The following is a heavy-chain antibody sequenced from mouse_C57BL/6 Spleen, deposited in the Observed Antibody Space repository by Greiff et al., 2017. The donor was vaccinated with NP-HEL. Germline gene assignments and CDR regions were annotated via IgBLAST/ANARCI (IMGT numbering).Heavy chain of an antibody. J-gene: IGHJ2*01. CDR2: INPNNGGT. CDR1: GYTFTDYY. V-gene: IGHV1-26*01. D-gene: IGHD1-2*01. Sequence: EVQLQQSGPELVKPGASVKISCKASGYTFTDYYMNWVKQSHGKSLEWIGDINPNNGGTSYIQKFKGKATLTVDKSSSTAYMELRSLTSADSAVYYCARGATAYYFDYWGQGTTLTVAS. CDR3: ARGATAYYFDY.